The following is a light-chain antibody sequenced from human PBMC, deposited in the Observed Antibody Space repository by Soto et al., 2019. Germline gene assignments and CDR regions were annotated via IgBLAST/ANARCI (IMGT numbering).Light chain of an antibody. CDR1: TSNIGASYD. V-gene: IGLV1-40*01. Sequence: QLVLTQPPSVSGAPGQTVTISCTGSTSNIGASYDVHWYQHVPGTAPKRLIYSNTNRPSGVPDRFSGSRSGTSASLVITGLQTDDEADYYCQSYDYKLRVPVFGGGTKLTVL. CDR3: QSYDYKLRVPV. CDR2: SNT. J-gene: IGLJ2*01.